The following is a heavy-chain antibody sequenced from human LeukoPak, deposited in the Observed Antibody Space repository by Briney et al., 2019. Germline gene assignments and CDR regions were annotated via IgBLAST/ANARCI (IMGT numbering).Heavy chain of an antibody. CDR2: IYPGDSDT. CDR3: ARHISLLGGGDY. V-gene: IGHV5-51*01. CDR1: GYSFTSYW. J-gene: IGHJ4*02. D-gene: IGHD2-15*01. Sequence: PWEALKISRKGSGYSFTSYWIGWVRPMPGKGLGWVGIIYPGDSDTRYSTSFEGQVTTSADKSISTAYLQWSSLKASDTAMYYCARHISLLGGGDYWGQGTLVTVSS.